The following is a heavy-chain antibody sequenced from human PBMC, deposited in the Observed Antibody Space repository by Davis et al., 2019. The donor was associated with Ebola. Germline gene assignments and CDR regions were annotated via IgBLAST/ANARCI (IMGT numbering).Heavy chain of an antibody. CDR1: GFSLNTRGVS. CDR2: IYWDDDK. J-gene: IGHJ4*02. V-gene: IGHV2-5*02. Sequence: SGPTLVKPTQTLSLTCSFSGFSLNTRGVSVGWIRQPPGKALEWLALIYWDDDKRYSPSLKSRLTITKDSSKNQVVLTMTNMDPVDTATYYCAHSHGDYWGQGTLVTVSS. CDR3: AHSHGDY.